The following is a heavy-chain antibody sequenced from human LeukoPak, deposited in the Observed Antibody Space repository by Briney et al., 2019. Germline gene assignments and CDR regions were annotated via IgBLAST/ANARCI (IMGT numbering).Heavy chain of an antibody. CDR3: AELGITMIGGV. CDR1: GFTFDDYA. V-gene: IGHV3-11*04. J-gene: IGHJ6*04. CDR2: ISSSGNTT. D-gene: IGHD3-10*02. Sequence: GGSLRLSCAASGFTFDDYAMHWIRQAPGKGLEWVSYISSSGNTTYNADSVKGRFSITRDNAKNSLYLQMNSLRAEDTAVYYCAELGITMIGGVWGKGTTVTISS.